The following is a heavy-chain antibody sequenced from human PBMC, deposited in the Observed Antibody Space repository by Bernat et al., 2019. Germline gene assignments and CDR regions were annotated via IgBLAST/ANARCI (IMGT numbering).Heavy chain of an antibody. CDR3: ARDRAVRDYYGMDV. D-gene: IGHD3-10*01. Sequence: QVQLVESGGGLVKPGGSLRLSCAASGCTFSDYYMSWIRQAPGKRLEWVSYISSSSSYANYAESVKGRFTISRDSAKNSLYLQMNSLRAEDTAVYYCARDRAVRDYYGMDVWGRGTTVTVSS. CDR1: GCTFSDYY. J-gene: IGHJ6*02. CDR2: ISSSSSYA. V-gene: IGHV3-11*06.